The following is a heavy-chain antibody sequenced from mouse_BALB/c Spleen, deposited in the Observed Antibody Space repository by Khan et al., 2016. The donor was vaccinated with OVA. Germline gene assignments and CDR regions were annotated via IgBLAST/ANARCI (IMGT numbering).Heavy chain of an antibody. CDR2: IHPYSYDN. Sequence: EVQLQQSGPELLKPGASVKMSCKASGYTFTNYVMHWVKQKPGQGLEWIGYIHPYSYDNKYNEKFKGTATLTSDKSSRIAYMALSSLTSEDSAVYYCVRALFYYGSSYEGFAYWGQGTLVTVSA. CDR3: VRALFYYGSSYEGFAY. CDR1: GYTFTNYV. D-gene: IGHD1-1*01. J-gene: IGHJ3*01. V-gene: IGHV1S136*01.